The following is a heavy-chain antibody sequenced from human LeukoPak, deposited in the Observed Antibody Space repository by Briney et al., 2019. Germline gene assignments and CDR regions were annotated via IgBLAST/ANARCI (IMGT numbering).Heavy chain of an antibody. V-gene: IGHV4-34*01. CDR1: GGSFSDYQ. CDR2: ISHSGTT. CDR3: ARVGFGELMVNWFDP. J-gene: IGHJ5*02. Sequence: PSETLSLTCAVSGGSFSDYQWNWIRQSPGKGLEWIGEISHSGTTTYNPSLKSRVTISVDTSKNQFSLKLRSVTAADTAVYYCARVGFGELMVNWFDPWGQGTLVTVSS. D-gene: IGHD3-10*01.